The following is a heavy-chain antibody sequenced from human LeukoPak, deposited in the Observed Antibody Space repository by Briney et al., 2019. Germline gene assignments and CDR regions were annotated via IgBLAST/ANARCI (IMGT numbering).Heavy chain of an antibody. J-gene: IGHJ4*02. V-gene: IGHV3-11*01. CDR2: IRSSDSDI. CDR3: ARRRVGGSHCFDY. D-gene: IGHD2-15*01. CDR1: GFTFSDYY. Sequence: GGSLRLSCEVSGFTFSDYYMSGIRQAPGKGLEWISYIRSSDSDIFYADSVKGRFSISRDDAKNSLYLQMNSLRAEDTAVYFCARRRVGGSHCFDYWGQGTLVTVSS.